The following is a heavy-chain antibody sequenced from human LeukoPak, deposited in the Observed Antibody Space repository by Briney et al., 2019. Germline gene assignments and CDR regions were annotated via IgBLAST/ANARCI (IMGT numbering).Heavy chain of an antibody. CDR1: GDSISSGSYY. CDR2: IYTSGST. J-gene: IGHJ3*01. Sequence: PSETLSLTCTVSGDSISSGSYYWSWIRQPAGKGLEWIGRIYTSGSTNYNPSLKSRVTISVDKSKNQVSLKLSSVIAADTAVYYCARTLYDSGGYYSYGAFDVWGQGTMVTVSS. V-gene: IGHV4-61*02. CDR3: ARTLYDSGGYYSYGAFDV. D-gene: IGHD3-22*01.